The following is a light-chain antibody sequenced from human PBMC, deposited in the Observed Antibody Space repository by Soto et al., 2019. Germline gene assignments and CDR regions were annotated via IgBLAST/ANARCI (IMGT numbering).Light chain of an antibody. CDR3: SSYTSSSIWV. CDR1: SSDVGGYNY. V-gene: IGLV2-14*01. Sequence: QSALTQPASVSGSPGQSITISCTGTSSDVGGYNYVSWYQQHPGKAPKLMIYDVSNRPSGVYNRFSGSKSGNTASLTISGLQAEDEADSYRSSYTSSSIWVFGGGTKLTVL. CDR2: DVS. J-gene: IGLJ3*02.